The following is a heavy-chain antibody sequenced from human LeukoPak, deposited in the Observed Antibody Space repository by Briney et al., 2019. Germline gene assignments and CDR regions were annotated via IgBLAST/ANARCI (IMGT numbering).Heavy chain of an antibody. V-gene: IGHV3-23*01. CDR2: ISGSGGST. CDR1: VFTFSNYA. CDR3: TKGAIWLPFDY. D-gene: IGHD5-18*01. J-gene: IGHJ4*02. Sequence: PGRSLRLSCAASVFTFSNYAMSWARQAPGKGLEWVSAISGSGGSTYYADSVKRRFPISRDNSKDTLYLQMNSLRAEDTAVYDCTKGAIWLPFDYWGQGTLVTVSS.